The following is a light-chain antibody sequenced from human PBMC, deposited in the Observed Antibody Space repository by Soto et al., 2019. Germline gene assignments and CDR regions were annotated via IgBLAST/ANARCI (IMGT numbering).Light chain of an antibody. Sequence: EIVMTQSPATLSVSPGERATLSCRASQSVSRYLAWYQQKPGQAPRLLIYGASTRATGIPARFSGSGSGTESILTISRLQSEDFAVYYCQQFSKWPLTFCGGTKVEIK. CDR3: QQFSKWPLT. J-gene: IGKJ4*01. CDR1: QSVSRY. V-gene: IGKV3-15*01. CDR2: GAS.